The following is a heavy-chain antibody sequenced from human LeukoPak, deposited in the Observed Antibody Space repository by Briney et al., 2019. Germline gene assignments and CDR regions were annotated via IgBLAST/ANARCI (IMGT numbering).Heavy chain of an antibody. CDR1: GFTFDDYA. CDR2: ISWNSGSI. Sequence: PGRSLRLSCAASGFTFDDYAMHWVRQAPGKGLEWVSVISWNSGSIGYADSVKGRFTISRDNAKNSLYLQMNSLRAEDTALYYCAKSFRSGSYSYYFDYWGQGTLVTVSS. D-gene: IGHD1-26*01. J-gene: IGHJ4*02. V-gene: IGHV3-9*01. CDR3: AKSFRSGSYSYYFDY.